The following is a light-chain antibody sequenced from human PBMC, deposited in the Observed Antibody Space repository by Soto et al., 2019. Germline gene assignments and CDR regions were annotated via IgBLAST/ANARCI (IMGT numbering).Light chain of an antibody. J-gene: IGKJ1*01. V-gene: IGKV3-20*01. Sequence: LSPGEKATLSCRASQSVTSSYLAWYQQKPGQAPRLLIYGVSSRATGIPDRFSGSGSGTDFTLTISRLEPEDFAVYYCQQYGSSPATFGQGTKVDIK. CDR1: QSVTSSY. CDR3: QQYGSSPAT. CDR2: GVS.